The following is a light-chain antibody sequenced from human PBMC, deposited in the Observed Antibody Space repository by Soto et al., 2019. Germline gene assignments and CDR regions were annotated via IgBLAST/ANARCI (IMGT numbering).Light chain of an antibody. CDR3: QQYDGSLPYT. V-gene: IGKV3-20*01. J-gene: IGKJ2*01. CDR2: GVS. Sequence: EIVLTQSPGTLSLSPGERVTLSCRASQSVRNSYLAWYQQKPGQAPRLLMYGVSARATGIPDRFSGSGSGTDFTLTIDRLEPEDFGVFYCQQYDGSLPYTFGQGTKPEIK. CDR1: QSVRNSY.